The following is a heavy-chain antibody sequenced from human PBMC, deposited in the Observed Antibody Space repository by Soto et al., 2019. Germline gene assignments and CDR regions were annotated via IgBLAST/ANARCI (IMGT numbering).Heavy chain of an antibody. V-gene: IGHV3-48*01. D-gene: IGHD7-27*01. CDR2: ISSSSSVI. CDR1: GFILSDCV. J-gene: IGHJ6*03. Sequence: EVQLVESGGGLVQPGGSLRLSCATSGFILSDCVMNWVRQAPGKGLEWVSYISSSSSVIDYADSVKGRFTVSRDNARSSLYLQMNSLRAEDTAVYYCARDLSWGSNWYYYMDVWGKGTTVTVSS. CDR3: ARDLSWGSNWYYYMDV.